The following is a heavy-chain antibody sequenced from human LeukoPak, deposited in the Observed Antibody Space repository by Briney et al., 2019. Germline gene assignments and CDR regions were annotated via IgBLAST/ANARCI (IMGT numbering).Heavy chain of an antibody. V-gene: IGHV4-61*02. D-gene: IGHD6-13*01. CDR1: GGSISSSSYY. J-gene: IGHJ5*02. CDR2: IYTSGST. CDR3: ARSYSSSWYGFDP. Sequence: SETLSLTCTVSGGSISSSSYYWTWIRQPAGKGLEWIGRIYTSGSTNYNPSLKSRVTISVDTSKNQFSLRLSSVTAADTVVYYCARSYSSSWYGFDPWGQGTLVTVSS.